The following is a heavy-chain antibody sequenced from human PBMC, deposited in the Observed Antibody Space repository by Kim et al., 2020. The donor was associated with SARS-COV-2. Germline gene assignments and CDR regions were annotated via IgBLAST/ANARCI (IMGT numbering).Heavy chain of an antibody. CDR2: ISYDGSNK. V-gene: IGHV3-30*04. D-gene: IGHD5-12*01. CDR3: AREMATILGYYYGMDV. J-gene: IGHJ6*02. CDR1: GFTFSSYA. Sequence: GGSLRLSCAASGFTFSSYAMHWVRQAPGKGLEWVAVISYDGSNKYYADSVKGRFTISRDNSKNTLYLQMNSLRAEDTAVYYCAREMATILGYYYGMDVWGQGTTVTVSS.